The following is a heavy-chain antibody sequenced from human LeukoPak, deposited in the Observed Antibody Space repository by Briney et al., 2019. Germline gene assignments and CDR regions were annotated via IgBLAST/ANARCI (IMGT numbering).Heavy chain of an antibody. CDR2: INPNSGGT. D-gene: IGHD4-11*01. CDR1: GYTFTGYY. V-gene: IGHV1-2*02. J-gene: IGHJ5*02. CDR3: AREEKVYSNYNWFDP. Sequence: ASVKVSCKASGYTFTGYYMHWVRQAPGQGLEWMGWINPNSGGTNYAQKFQGRVTMTRDTSISTAYMELSRLRSDDTAVYYCAREEKVYSNYNWFDPWGQGALVTVSS.